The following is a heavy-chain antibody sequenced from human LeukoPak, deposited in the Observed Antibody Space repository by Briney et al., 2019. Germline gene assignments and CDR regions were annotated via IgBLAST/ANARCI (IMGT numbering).Heavy chain of an antibody. Sequence: SETLSLTCTVSGYSISSAYYRGWTRQSPGKGLEWIGTIYHSGSTYYNPSLKSRVSISLDTSNNHFSLNLSSVTAADTAVYYCARAFRESFFDYWGQGTLVTVSS. CDR3: ARAFRESFFDY. V-gene: IGHV4-38-2*02. J-gene: IGHJ4*02. CDR2: IYHSGST. CDR1: GYSISSAYY.